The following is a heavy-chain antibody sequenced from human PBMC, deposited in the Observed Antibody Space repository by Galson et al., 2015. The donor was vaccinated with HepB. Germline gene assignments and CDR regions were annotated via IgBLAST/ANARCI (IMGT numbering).Heavy chain of an antibody. CDR3: ARAPYGDPAFDY. CDR2: IWYDGGNK. Sequence: SLRLSCAASGFTFSSYGMHWVRQAPGKGLEWVAVIWYDGGNKYYADSVKGRFTISRDNSKNTLYLQMNSLRAEDTAVYYCARAPYGDPAFDYWGQGTLVTVSS. V-gene: IGHV3-33*01. CDR1: GFTFSSYG. J-gene: IGHJ4*02. D-gene: IGHD4-17*01.